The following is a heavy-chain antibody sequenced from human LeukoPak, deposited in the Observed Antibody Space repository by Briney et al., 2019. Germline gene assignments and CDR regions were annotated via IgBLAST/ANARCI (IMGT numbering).Heavy chain of an antibody. CDR3: AKGGSTIPYDYYYMDV. CDR1: GFTFRSYG. V-gene: IGHV3-33*06. J-gene: IGHJ6*03. CDR2: IWYDGSNK. D-gene: IGHD2-15*01. Sequence: GGSLRLSCAASGFTFRSYGMHWVRQAPGKGLEWVAVIWYDGSNKYYADSVKGRFTISRDNSKNTLYLQMNSLRAEDTAVYYCAKGGSTIPYDYYYMDVWGKGTTVTVSS.